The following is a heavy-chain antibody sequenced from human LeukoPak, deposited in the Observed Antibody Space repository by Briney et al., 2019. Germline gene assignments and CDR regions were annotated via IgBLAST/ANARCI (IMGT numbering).Heavy chain of an antibody. V-gene: IGHV3-23*01. D-gene: IGHD4-17*01. CDR2: ISGSGGST. CDR3: AKGSTSTVTPTDY. Sequence: GGSLRLSCAASGFTFDDYGMSWVRQAPGKGLEWVSAISGSGGSTYYADSVKGRFTISRDNSKNTLYLQMNSLRAEDTAVYYCAKGSTSTVTPTDYWGQGTLVTVSS. J-gene: IGHJ4*02. CDR1: GFTFDDYG.